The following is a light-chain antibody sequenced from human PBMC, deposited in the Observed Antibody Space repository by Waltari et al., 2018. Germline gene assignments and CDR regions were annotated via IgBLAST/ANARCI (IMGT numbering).Light chain of an antibody. J-gene: IGLJ2*01. CDR2: AVS. V-gene: IGLV2-14*03. Sequence: QSALTQPASVSGSPGQSITISCTGTSSDVGGYNYVSWYQQHPGKAPKLMIDAVSNRPSGVSNRFSGSKSGNTASLTISGLQAEDEADYYCSSYISSDTLELFGGGTSLTV. CDR1: SSDVGGYNY. CDR3: SSYISSDTLEL.